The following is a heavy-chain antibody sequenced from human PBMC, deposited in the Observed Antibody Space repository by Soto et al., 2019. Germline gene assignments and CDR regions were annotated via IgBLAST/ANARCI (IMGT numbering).Heavy chain of an antibody. J-gene: IGHJ6*02. V-gene: IGHV3-33*01. CDR3: ARDFWVGATGGYYYYYGMDV. Sequence: GGSLILSCAASGFTFSSYGMHWVRQAPGKGLEWVAVIWYDGSNKYYADSVKGRFTISRDNSKNTLYLQMNSLRAEDTAVYYCARDFWVGATGGYYYYYGMDVWGQGTTVTVSS. CDR1: GFTFSSYG. CDR2: IWYDGSNK. D-gene: IGHD1-26*01.